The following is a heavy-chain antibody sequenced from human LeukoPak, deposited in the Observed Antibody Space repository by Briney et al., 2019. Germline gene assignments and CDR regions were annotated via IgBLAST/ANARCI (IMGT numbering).Heavy chain of an antibody. CDR1: VGSICSYY. CDR2: IYYSGST. CDR3: ARGYSYYFFDY. V-gene: IGHV4-59*08. D-gene: IGHD5-18*01. J-gene: IGHJ4*02. Sequence: PSETLSLTCTVSVGSICSYYWSWPRHPPGKELEWIGYIYYSGSTNHNPSLKSRVNISVDTSKNQFSLNLSSVTAADTAVYYCARGYSYYFFDYWGQGTLVTVSS.